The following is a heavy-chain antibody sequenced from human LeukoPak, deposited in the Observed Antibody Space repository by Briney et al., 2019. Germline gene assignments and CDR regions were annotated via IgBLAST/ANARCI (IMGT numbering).Heavy chain of an antibody. V-gene: IGHV1-18*01. CDR1: GYTFTSYG. CDR2: ISAYNGNT. Sequence: GASVKVSCKASGYTFTSYGISWVRQAPGQGLEWMGWISAYNGNTNYAQKLQGRVTMTTDTSTSTAYMELRSLRSDDTAVYYCAREHCSGGSCYSIYYYYYMDVWGKGTTVTVSS. J-gene: IGHJ6*03. CDR3: AREHCSGGSCYSIYYYYYMDV. D-gene: IGHD2-15*01.